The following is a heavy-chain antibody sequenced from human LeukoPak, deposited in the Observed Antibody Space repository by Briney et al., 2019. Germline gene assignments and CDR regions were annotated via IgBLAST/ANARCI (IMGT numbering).Heavy chain of an antibody. CDR1: GDSFTSYW. CDR2: IYLGDSDT. J-gene: IGHJ5*02. CDR3: ARRCRGGACSLPGWFDP. V-gene: IGHV5-51*01. Sequence: GESLKISCKASGDSFTSYWIGWVRQMPGKGLEWMGIIYLGDSDTRYSPSFQGQVTISADKSISTAYLQWSSLKASDTAMYYCARRCRGGACSLPGWFDPWGQGTLVTVSS. D-gene: IGHD2-21*02.